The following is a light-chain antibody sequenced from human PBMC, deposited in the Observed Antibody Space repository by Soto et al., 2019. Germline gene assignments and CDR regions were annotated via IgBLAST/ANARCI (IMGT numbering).Light chain of an antibody. CDR3: QQYGRSRIT. CDR1: QRVSSSY. V-gene: IGKV3D-20*01. Sequence: EIVLTQSPATLSLSPGERATLSCGAIQRVSSSYLAWYQKTPGLPPRLLIYDASSRATGIPDRFSGSGSGTDFNLTISRLEPEDFAVDDCQQYGRSRITFGHGTKVDIK. CDR2: DAS. J-gene: IGKJ3*01.